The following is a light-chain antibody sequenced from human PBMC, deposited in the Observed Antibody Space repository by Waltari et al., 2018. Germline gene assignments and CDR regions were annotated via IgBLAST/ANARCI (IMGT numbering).Light chain of an antibody. CDR3: QQSSSFPFY. V-gene: IGKV1-39*01. CDR1: QNIDPN. Sequence: DIQLTQSPSSLSASVGDRVTITCRASQNIDPNCHWYQQRPGKPPQLLIHGTYRLQSGVPSRFSGSGSGAHFTLTISDLQPEDFATYICQQSSSFPFYFGPGTKVD. CDR2: GTY. J-gene: IGKJ3*01.